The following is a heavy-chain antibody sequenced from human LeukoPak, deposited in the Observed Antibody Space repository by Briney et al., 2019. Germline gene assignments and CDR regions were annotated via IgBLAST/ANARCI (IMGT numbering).Heavy chain of an antibody. J-gene: IGHJ6*02. V-gene: IGHV3-64*01. CDR2: ISSNGGST. CDR3: ARDLGVRYFYGMDV. Sequence: GGSLRLSCAASGFTFSSYAMHWVRQAPGKGLEYVSAISSNGGSTYYANSVKGRFTISRDNSKNSLYLQMNSLRAEDTAVYYCARDLGVRYFYGMDVWGQGTTVTVSS. D-gene: IGHD3-9*01. CDR1: GFTFSSYA.